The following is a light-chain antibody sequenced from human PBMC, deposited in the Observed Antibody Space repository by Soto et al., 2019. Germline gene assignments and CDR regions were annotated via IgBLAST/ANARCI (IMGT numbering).Light chain of an antibody. CDR3: QRLNGYPLT. J-gene: IGKJ4*01. V-gene: IGKV1-9*01. Sequence: DIQLTQSPSFLSASVGDRVTITCRASQGIRSFLAWYQQKPGKAPKLLIYAASTLQSGVPSRFSGSGSGTEFILTISSLQPEDFATYYCQRLNGYPLTFGGGTKVESK. CDR2: AAS. CDR1: QGIRSF.